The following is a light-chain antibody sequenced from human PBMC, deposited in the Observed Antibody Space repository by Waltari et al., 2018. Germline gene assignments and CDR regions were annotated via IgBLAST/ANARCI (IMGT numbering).Light chain of an antibody. CDR3: QQYGSSPPFT. CDR1: QSVSSSY. J-gene: IGKJ5*01. CDR2: GAS. Sequence: EIVLTQSPGTLSLSPGERATLSCRASQSVSSSYLAWYQLKPGQSPRLLIYGASSRATGIPDRFSGSGSGTGFTLTISRLEPEDFAVYYCQQYGSSPPFTFGQGTRLEIK. V-gene: IGKV3-20*01.